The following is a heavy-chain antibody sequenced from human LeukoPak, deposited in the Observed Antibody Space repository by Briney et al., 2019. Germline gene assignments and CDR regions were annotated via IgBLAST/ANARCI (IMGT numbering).Heavy chain of an antibody. CDR1: GFTFSSYA. V-gene: IGHV3-23*01. J-gene: IGHJ4*02. CDR2: ISGSGGST. Sequence: GGTLRLSCAASGFTFSSYAMTWIRQVPGKGLEWVSSISGSGGSTDYADSVKGRFTISRDNSRNMVFLQMNSLRADDTAVYYCARDGYFGYFDYWGQGTLVTVSS. CDR3: ARDGYFGYFDY. D-gene: IGHD5-18*01.